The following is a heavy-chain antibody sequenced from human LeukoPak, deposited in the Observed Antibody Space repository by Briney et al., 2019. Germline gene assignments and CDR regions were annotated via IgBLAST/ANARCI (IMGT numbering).Heavy chain of an antibody. Sequence: GGSLRLSCAASGFTFSSYAMTWVRQAPGKGLEWVSAISGSGGSTYYADSVKGRFTISRDNSKNTLYLQMNSLRAEDTAVYYCAKDRDDSSGYYVFDYWGQGTLVTVSS. D-gene: IGHD3-22*01. J-gene: IGHJ4*02. CDR1: GFTFSSYA. CDR2: ISGSGGST. V-gene: IGHV3-23*01. CDR3: AKDRDDSSGYYVFDY.